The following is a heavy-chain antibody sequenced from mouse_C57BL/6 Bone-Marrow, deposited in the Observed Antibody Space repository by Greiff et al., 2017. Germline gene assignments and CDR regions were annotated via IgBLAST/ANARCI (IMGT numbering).Heavy chain of an antibody. CDR3: ARDYYGSGYFDV. CDR1: GFNIKNTY. J-gene: IGHJ1*03. Sequence: VQLKESVAELVRPGASVKLSCTASGFNIKNTYMHWVKQRPEQGLEWIGRIDTANGNTKYATKLQGKATITADTSSKTVYLQLSSLTSEDTAIYYGARDYYGSGYFDVWGTGTTVTVSA. D-gene: IGHD1-1*01. CDR2: IDTANGNT. V-gene: IGHV14-3*01.